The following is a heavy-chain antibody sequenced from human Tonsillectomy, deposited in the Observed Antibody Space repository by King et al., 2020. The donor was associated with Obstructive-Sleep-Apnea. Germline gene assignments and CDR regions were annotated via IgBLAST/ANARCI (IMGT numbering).Heavy chain of an antibody. D-gene: IGHD4-17*01. CDR1: GGSISSYY. V-gene: IGHV4-59*01. J-gene: IGHJ4*02. Sequence: VQLQESGPGLVKPSETLSLTCTVSGGSISSYYWSWIRQPPGKGLEWIGYIYYSGSTNYNPSLKSRVTISGDTSKNQFSLKLSSVTAADTAVYYWARERRLYGVRYFDYWGQGTLVTVSS. CDR2: IYYSGST. CDR3: ARERRLYGVRYFDY.